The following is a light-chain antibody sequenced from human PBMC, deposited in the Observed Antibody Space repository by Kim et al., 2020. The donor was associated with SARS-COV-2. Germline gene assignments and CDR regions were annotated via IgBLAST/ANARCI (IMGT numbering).Light chain of an antibody. CDR3: QQYGSSPPMYS. CDR2: GAS. V-gene: IGKV3-20*01. Sequence: EIVLTQSPGTLSLSPGERATLSCRASQSVSSSYLAWYQQKPGQAPRLLIYGASSRATGIPDRFSGSGSGTDFTLTISRLEPEDFAVYYSQQYGSSPPMYSFGQGTKLEI. CDR1: QSVSSSY. J-gene: IGKJ2*03.